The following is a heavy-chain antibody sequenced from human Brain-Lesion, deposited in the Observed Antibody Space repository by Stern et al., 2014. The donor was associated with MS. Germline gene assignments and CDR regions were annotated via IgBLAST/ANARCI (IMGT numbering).Heavy chain of an antibody. J-gene: IGHJ4*02. D-gene: IGHD3-22*01. Sequence: VQLVQSGPGLVKPSQTLPLTCTVSGGSINSGGYYWSWIRQYPGKGLEWIGYIYYTGSAYYDPSPKSRLSMSIDTSKNQFSLNLNSVTAADTAVYYCARGARYSDSSGYYFYFDYWGQGTLVTVSS. CDR2: IYYTGSA. CDR1: GGSINSGGYY. CDR3: ARGARYSDSSGYYFYFDY. V-gene: IGHV4-31*03.